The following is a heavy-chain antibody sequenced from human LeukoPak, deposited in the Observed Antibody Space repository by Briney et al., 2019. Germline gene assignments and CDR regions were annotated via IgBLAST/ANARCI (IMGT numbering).Heavy chain of an antibody. V-gene: IGHV3-23*01. D-gene: IGHD5-18*01. CDR1: GFSFSTCA. CDR2: ISGGGDGA. J-gene: IGHJ4*02. Sequence: GRSRRLSCAASGFSFSTCAMNWVRQAPGKGLEWVSTISGGGDGALYADSVKGRFTTSRDNSKNTLFLQMNSLRAEDTAVYYCAKRTRGYSYGTLDYWGQGTLVTVSS. CDR3: AKRTRGYSYGTLDY.